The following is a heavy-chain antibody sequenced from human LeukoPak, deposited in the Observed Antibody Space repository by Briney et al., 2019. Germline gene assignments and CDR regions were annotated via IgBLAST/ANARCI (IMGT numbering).Heavy chain of an antibody. CDR1: GFTFDDYA. J-gene: IGHJ4*02. V-gene: IGHV3-43D*04. CDR3: AKDGVVPAAMLLFDY. CDR2: ISWDGGST. D-gene: IGHD2-2*01. Sequence: GGSLRLSCAASGFTFDDYAMHWVRQAPGKGLEWVSLISWDGGSTYYADSVKGRFTISRDNSKNTLYLQMNSLRAEDTAVYYCAKDGVVPAAMLLFDYWGQGTLVTVSS.